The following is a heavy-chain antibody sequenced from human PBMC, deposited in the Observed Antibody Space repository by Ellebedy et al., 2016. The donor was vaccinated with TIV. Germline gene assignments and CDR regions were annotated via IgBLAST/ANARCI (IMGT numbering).Heavy chain of an antibody. D-gene: IGHD6-13*01. Sequence: GESLKISXAASGFTFSSYAMTWVRQAPGKGLEWVSGITGSGGHTYYADSVKGRFTISRDNSKNTLYLQMNSLRAEDTAVYYCARSDSSSWVLVFDPWGQGTLVTVSS. J-gene: IGHJ5*02. CDR3: ARSDSSSWVLVFDP. V-gene: IGHV3-23*01. CDR2: ITGSGGHT. CDR1: GFTFSSYA.